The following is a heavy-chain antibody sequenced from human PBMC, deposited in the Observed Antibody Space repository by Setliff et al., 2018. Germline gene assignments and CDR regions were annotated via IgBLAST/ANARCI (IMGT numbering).Heavy chain of an antibody. CDR3: AREPYDYIWGSYRSPYFDH. D-gene: IGHD3-16*02. J-gene: IGHJ4*02. CDR2: INPKTGGT. CDR1: GYTFVGYY. V-gene: IGHV1-2*02. Sequence: ASVKVSCKASGYTFVGYYLHWARQAPGQGLEWMGWINPKTGGTNYAQKFQGRVTMTRDASINTAFMHLSSLKSDDMAVYYCAREPYDYIWGSYRSPYFDHWGQGALVTVS.